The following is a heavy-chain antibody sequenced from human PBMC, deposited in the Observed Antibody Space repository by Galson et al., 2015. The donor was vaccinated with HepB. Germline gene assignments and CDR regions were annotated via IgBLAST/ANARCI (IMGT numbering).Heavy chain of an antibody. CDR1: GFTFSSYS. CDR3: ARDKGEMATIIGAFDI. V-gene: IGHV3-21*01. J-gene: IGHJ3*02. CDR2: ISSSSYI. Sequence: SLRLSCAASGFTFSSYSMNWVRQAPGKGLEWVSSISSSSYIYYADSMKGRFTISRDNAKNSLYLQMNSLRAEDTAVYYCARDKGEMATIIGAFDIWGQGTMVTVSS. D-gene: IGHD5-24*01.